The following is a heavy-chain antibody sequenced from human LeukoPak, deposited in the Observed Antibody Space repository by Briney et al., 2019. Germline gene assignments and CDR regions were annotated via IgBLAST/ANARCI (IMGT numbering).Heavy chain of an antibody. J-gene: IGHJ3*02. CDR3: ARDRYYYDSSDAFDI. V-gene: IGHV1-69*01. CDR1: GGTFSSYA. D-gene: IGHD3-22*01. CDR2: IIPIFGTA. Sequence: SVKVSCKASGGTFSSYAISWVRQDPGQGLEWMGGIIPIFGTANYAQKFQGRVTITADESTSTAYMELSSLRSEDTAVYYCARDRYYYDSSDAFDIWGQGTMVTVSS.